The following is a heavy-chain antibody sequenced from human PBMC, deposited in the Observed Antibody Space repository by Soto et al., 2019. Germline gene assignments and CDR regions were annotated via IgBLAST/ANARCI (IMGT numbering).Heavy chain of an antibody. CDR1: GFSISSYY. CDR3: ARGKDVGRSYSYTCFYY. CDR2: IYYSGST. Sequence: SATLSLTCTVSGFSISSYYWSWIPQPPGQGLEWIGYIYYSGSTNYNPSLKSRVTISVDTSKNQFSLKLSSVTAADTAVYYCARGKDVGRSYSYTCFYYCGKGALVTV. J-gene: IGHJ4*02. D-gene: IGHD3-16*02. V-gene: IGHV4-59*07.